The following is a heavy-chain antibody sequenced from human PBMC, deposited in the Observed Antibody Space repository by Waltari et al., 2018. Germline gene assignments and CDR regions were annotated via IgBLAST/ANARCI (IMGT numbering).Heavy chain of an antibody. CDR2: LNWNNGSI. CDR3: TRDIQAGGADV. V-gene: IGHV3-9*02. J-gene: IGHJ6*02. CDR1: GFSSDDHA. Sequence: EVQLVESGGGLVQPGKSLRLSCEASGFSSDDHAMHWVRQAPGKGLGWVSGLNWNNGSIDYADSVKGRFTVSRDNAKNSLYLQMNSLRAEDSALYYCTRDIQAGGADVWGQGTTVTVSS. D-gene: IGHD3-16*01.